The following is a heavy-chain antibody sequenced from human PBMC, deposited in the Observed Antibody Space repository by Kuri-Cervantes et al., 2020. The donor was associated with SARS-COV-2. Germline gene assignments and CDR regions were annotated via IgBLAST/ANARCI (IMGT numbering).Heavy chain of an antibody. V-gene: IGHV3-11*01. CDR1: GFTLSDYY. J-gene: IGHJ6*02. CDR3: ARDDGDAFYYGMDV. Sequence: GGSLRLSCAASGFTLSDYYMTWIRQAPGKGLEWVSYISSSGSNIYYADSLKGRFTISRDNAKNSLYLQMNSLRAEDTAVYYCARDDGDAFYYGMDVWGQGTTVTVSS. CDR2: ISSSGSNI. D-gene: IGHD3-10*01.